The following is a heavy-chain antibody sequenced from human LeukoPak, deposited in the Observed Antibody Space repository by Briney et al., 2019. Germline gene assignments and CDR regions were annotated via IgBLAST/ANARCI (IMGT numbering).Heavy chain of an antibody. CDR3: ARDPGFGILGDYGGCARYYYYYGMDV. CDR2: ISAYNGNT. J-gene: IGHJ6*04. Sequence: GASVKVSCKASGYTFTSYGISWVRQAPGQGLEWMGWISAYNGNTNYAQKLQGRVTMTTDTSTSTAYMELRSLRSDDAAVYYCARDPGFGILGDYGGCARYYYYYGMDVWGKGTTVTVSS. D-gene: IGHD4-17*01. CDR1: GYTFTSYG. V-gene: IGHV1-18*04.